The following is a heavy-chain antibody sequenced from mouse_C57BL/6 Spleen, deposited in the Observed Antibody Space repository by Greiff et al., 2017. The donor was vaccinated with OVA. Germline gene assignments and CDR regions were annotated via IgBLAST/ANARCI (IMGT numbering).Heavy chain of an antibody. CDR1: GYTFTSYW. CDR3: AREGGGYFDY. CDR2: IHPNSGST. Sequence: QVQLQQSGAELVKPGASVKLSCKASGYTFTSYWMHWVKQRPGQGLEWIGMIHPNSGSTNYNEKFKSKATLTVDKSSSTAYMQLSSLTSEDSAVYYCAREGGGYFDYWGQGTTLTVSS. J-gene: IGHJ2*01. V-gene: IGHV1-64*01.